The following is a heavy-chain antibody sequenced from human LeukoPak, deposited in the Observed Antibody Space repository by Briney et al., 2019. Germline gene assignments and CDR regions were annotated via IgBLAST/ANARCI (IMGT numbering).Heavy chain of an antibody. CDR1: GFTFSDYY. CDR3: TTDDWLLRGGE. V-gene: IGHV3-11*01. CDR2: ISSSSSTI. Sequence: GGSLRLSCAASGFTFSDYYMSWIRQAPGKGLEWVSYISSSSSTIYYADSVKGRFTISRDNAKNSLYLQMNSLRAEDTAVYYCTTDDWLLRGGEWGQGTLVTVSS. J-gene: IGHJ4*02. D-gene: IGHD3-9*01.